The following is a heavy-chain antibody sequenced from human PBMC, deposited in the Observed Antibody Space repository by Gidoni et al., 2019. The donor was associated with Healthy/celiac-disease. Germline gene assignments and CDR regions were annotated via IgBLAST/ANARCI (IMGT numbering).Heavy chain of an antibody. D-gene: IGHD3-3*01. CDR3: AKGSAFGVVIMPNWFDP. J-gene: IGHJ5*02. CDR1: GFTFSSYA. V-gene: IGHV3-23*01. CDR2: ISGSGGST. Sequence: EVQLLESGGGLVQHGGSLRLPCAASGFTFSSYAMSWVRQAPGKGLELVSAISGSGGSTDYADSVKGRFTISRDNSKNTLYLQMNSLRAEDTAVYYCAKGSAFGVVIMPNWFDPWGQGTLVTVSS.